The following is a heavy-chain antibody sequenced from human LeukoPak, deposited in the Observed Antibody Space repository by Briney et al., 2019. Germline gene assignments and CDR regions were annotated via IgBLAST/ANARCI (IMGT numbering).Heavy chain of an antibody. CDR1: GFTFSYYY. CDR3: PSDVRHPDY. D-gene: IGHD1-1*01. CDR2: ISSSGSTI. V-gene: IGHV3-11*01. Sequence: GGSLRLSCAASGFTFSYYYMSWIRQAPGRGLEWVSYISSSGSTIYYADSVKGRFTISRDNAKNTPDLHMNSLSAADTAVYYWPSDVRHPDYWGQGTLVTVSS. J-gene: IGHJ4*02.